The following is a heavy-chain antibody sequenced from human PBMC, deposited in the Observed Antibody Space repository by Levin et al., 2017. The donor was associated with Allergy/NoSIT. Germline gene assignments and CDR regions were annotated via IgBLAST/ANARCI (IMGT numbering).Heavy chain of an antibody. Sequence: GESLKISCAASGITFTNAWMSWVRQAPGKGLEWVGRIKSNSEGGTTDYAAPVKGRFTISRDDLQSTLYMQMNSLKTEDTAVYYCTTERYRTGWSFDYWGQGTLVTVSS. D-gene: IGHD6-19*01. CDR2: IKSNSEGGTT. CDR3: TTERYRTGWSFDY. V-gene: IGHV3-15*01. CDR1: GITFTNAW. J-gene: IGHJ4*02.